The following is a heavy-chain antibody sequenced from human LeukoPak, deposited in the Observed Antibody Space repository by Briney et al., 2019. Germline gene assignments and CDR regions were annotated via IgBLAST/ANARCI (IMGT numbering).Heavy chain of an antibody. CDR3: ARYRSYGYTTLLYFDY. V-gene: IGHV3-7*01. J-gene: IGHJ4*02. CDR1: GFTFSSYW. CDR2: IKQDGSEK. D-gene: IGHD5-18*01. Sequence: PGGSLRLSCAASGFTFSSYWMSWVRQAPGKGLEWVANIKQDGSEKYYVDSVKGRFTISRDNAKNSLYLQMNSLRAEDTAVYYCARYRSYGYTTLLYFDYWGQGTLVTVSS.